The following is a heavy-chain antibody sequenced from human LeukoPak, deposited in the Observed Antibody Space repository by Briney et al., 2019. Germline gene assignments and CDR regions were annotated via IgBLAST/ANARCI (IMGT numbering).Heavy chain of an antibody. CDR2: IGTPDPR. CDR3: AKDRENGDGIWDAFDV. CDR1: GFTFNVYA. V-gene: IGHV3-23*01. J-gene: IGHJ3*01. Sequence: GGSLRLSCAASGFTFNVYAMYWVRQAPGRGLEWVSTIGTPDPRYYANSVKGRFTISRDDSKNTLFLQMNSLRAEDSATYYCAKDRENGDGIWDAFDVWGQGTVAAVSS. D-gene: IGHD3-3*02.